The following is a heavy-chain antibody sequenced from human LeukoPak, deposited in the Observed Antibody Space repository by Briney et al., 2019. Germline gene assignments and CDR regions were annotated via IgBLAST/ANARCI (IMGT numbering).Heavy chain of an antibody. V-gene: IGHV1-2*02. D-gene: IGHD3-9*01. CDR1: GFTFTDPY. CDR3: ARYSDIMTGYSDY. J-gene: IGHJ4*02. Sequence: GASVKVSCKASGFTFTDPYIHWVRQAPGQGLEWMGWINPDSDGTNSAQKFQGRVTMTRDTSISTAYMELRKLRSDDTAVYYCARYSDIMTGYSDYWGQGTLVTVS. CDR2: INPDSDGT.